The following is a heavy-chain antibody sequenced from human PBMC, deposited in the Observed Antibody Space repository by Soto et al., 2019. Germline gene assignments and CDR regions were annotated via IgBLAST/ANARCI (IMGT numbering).Heavy chain of an antibody. Sequence: ASVKVSCKASGYTFTSYGISWVRQAPGQGLEWMGWISAYNGNTNYAQKLQGRVTMTTDTSTSTAYMELRSLRSDDTAVYYCARDVDCSSTSCPLHYYYGMDVWGQGTTVTVSS. D-gene: IGHD2-2*01. J-gene: IGHJ6*02. CDR1: GYTFTSYG. CDR2: ISAYNGNT. CDR3: ARDVDCSSTSCPLHYYYGMDV. V-gene: IGHV1-18*01.